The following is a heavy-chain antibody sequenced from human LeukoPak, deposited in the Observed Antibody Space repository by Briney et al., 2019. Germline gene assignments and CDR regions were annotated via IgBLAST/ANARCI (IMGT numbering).Heavy chain of an antibody. CDR3: ARGPNYDFWSGYYRNPDNDY. J-gene: IGHJ4*02. CDR1: GYTFTSYD. D-gene: IGHD3-3*01. CDR2: MNPNSGNT. V-gene: IGHV1-8*03. Sequence: GASVKVSCKASGYTFTSYDINWVRQATGQGLEWMGWMNPNSGNTGYAQKFQGRVTITRNTSISTAYMELSSLRSEDTAVYYCARGPNYDFWSGYYRNPDNDYWGQGTLVTVSS.